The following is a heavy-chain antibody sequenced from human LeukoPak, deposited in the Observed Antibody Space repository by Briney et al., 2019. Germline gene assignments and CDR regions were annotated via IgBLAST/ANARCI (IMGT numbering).Heavy chain of an antibody. CDR1: GYSFTSYW. Sequence: GESLKISCKGSGYSFTSYWIGWVRQMPGKGLEWMGIIYPGDSDTRYSTSFQGQVTISADKSISTAYLQWSSLKASDTAMYYCASVCSSTSCNDAFDIWGQGTMVTVSS. J-gene: IGHJ3*02. CDR3: ASVCSSTSCNDAFDI. CDR2: IYPGDSDT. D-gene: IGHD2-2*01. V-gene: IGHV5-51*01.